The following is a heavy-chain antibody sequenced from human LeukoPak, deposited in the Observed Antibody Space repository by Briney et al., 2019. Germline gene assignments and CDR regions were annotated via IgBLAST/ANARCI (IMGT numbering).Heavy chain of an antibody. CDR2: INSRGGST. CDR1: GYTFTSYY. J-gene: IGHJ3*02. CDR3: ARARNYYDSSDYYYEGDAFDI. Sequence: ASVKVSCKASGYTFTSYYIHWVRQAPGQGLEWMGIINSRGGSTSYAQKFQGRVTMTRDMSTSTVYMELSSLRSEDTAVYYCARARNYYDSSDYYYEGDAFDIWGQGTVVTVSS. D-gene: IGHD3-22*01. V-gene: IGHV1-46*01.